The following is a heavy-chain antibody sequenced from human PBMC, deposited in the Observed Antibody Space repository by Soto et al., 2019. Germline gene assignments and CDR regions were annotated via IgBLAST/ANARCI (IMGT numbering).Heavy chain of an antibody. CDR1: GFSLSTTGVG. D-gene: IGHD2-2*02. V-gene: IGHV2-5*02. CDR2: IYWDDDK. Sequence: QITLKESGPTLVKPTQTLTLTCTFSGFSLSTTGVGLGWIRQPPGKALEWLALIYWDDDKRYSPSLKSRLTITKDTSKNQVVLTMTNMDPLDTATYSCAHSDYIRPLDSWGRGTLVTVSS. CDR3: AHSDYIRPLDS. J-gene: IGHJ4*02.